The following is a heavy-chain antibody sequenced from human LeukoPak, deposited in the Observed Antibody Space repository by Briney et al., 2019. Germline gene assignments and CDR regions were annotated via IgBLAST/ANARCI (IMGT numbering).Heavy chain of an antibody. CDR2: VAWDGGGT. J-gene: IGHJ4*02. CDR3: VRGHGYNLEDYFDN. D-gene: IGHD5-24*01. CDR1: GFNFDDYT. Sequence: GGSLRLSCAASGFNFDDYTMHWVRQAPGRGLEWVSLVAWDGGGTFFADSVKGRFTVSRDNSKNSLSLYMNSLTTEDTALYYCVRGHGYNLEDYFDNWGQGTLVTVSS. V-gene: IGHV3-43*01.